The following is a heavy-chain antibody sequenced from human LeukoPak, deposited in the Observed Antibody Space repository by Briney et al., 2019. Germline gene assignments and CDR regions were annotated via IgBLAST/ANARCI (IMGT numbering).Heavy chain of an antibody. CDR2: MNPNSGNT. CDR1: GDTFTSYG. J-gene: IGHJ4*02. D-gene: IGHD1-7*01. CDR3: ARVDNCNYADY. Sequence: SEKVSCKASGDTFTSYGINWVRQATGQGLEWMGWMNPNSGNTGYAQKFQGRVTITRNTSISTAYMELSSLRSEDTAVYYCARVDNCNYADYCGQGTLVTVSS. V-gene: IGHV1-8*03.